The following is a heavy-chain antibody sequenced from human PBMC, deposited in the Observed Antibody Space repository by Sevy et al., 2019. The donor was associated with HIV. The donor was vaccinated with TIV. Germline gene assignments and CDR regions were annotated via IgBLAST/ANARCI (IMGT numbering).Heavy chain of an antibody. Sequence: GESLKISCTASGFTFSKSWMHWVRQVPGKGLQWVSRVKTDGSGTIYADSVKGRFIISRDNAKNTVYLQMNSLRAEDTAVYFCVRDSGTDSLFDYWGQGTLVTVSS. CDR3: VRDSGTDSLFDY. CDR2: VKTDGSGT. J-gene: IGHJ4*02. CDR1: GFTFSKSW. V-gene: IGHV3-74*01. D-gene: IGHD1-26*01.